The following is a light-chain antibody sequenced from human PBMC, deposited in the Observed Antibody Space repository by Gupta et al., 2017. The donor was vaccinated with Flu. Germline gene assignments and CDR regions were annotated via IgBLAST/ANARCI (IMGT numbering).Light chain of an antibody. CDR1: NIGRKT. Sequence: SYVLTQPPSVSVAPGQTARITCGGNNIGRKTVNWYQQRPGQAPVMVVYDDSDRPSGIPARFSGSNSGTTATLIINRVEAGDEADYYCQVWDDTTDLPMFGGGAKLTVL. J-gene: IGLJ3*02. V-gene: IGLV3-21*02. CDR3: QVWDDTTDLPM. CDR2: DDS.